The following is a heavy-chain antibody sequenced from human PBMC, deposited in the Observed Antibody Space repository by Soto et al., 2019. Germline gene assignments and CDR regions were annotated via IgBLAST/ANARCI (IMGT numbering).Heavy chain of an antibody. J-gene: IGHJ6*02. CDR2: SYYSGST. D-gene: IGHD6-13*01. CDR3: ASSNIASAGFYYYGIDV. CDR1: GDSISSYY. Sequence: QVQLQESGPGLVKPSETLSLTCTVSGDSISSYYWSWIRQPPGKGLEWIGYSYYSGSTNYNPSLKSRVTISVDTSKNQFSLNLSSVTAADTAVYYCASSNIASAGFYYYGIDVWGRGTTVTVSS. V-gene: IGHV4-59*01.